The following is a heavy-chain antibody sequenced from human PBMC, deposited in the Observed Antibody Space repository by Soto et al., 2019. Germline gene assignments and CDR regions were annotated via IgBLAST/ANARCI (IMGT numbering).Heavy chain of an antibody. CDR2: ISSSSSYT. Sequence: QVQLVESGGGLVKPGGSLRLSCAASGFTFSDYYMSWIRQAPGKGLEWVSYISSSSSYTNYADSVKGRFTISRDNAKNSLYLQMNSLRAEDTAVYYCARAQVVPAGVWGGLDYYYGMGVWGQGTTVTVS. CDR1: GFTFSDYY. J-gene: IGHJ6*02. V-gene: IGHV3-11*06. CDR3: ARAQVVPAGVWGGLDYYYGMGV. D-gene: IGHD2-2*01.